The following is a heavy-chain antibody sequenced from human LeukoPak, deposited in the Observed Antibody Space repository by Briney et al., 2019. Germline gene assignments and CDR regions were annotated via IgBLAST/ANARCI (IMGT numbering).Heavy chain of an antibody. J-gene: IGHJ4*02. CDR2: ISETSSST. V-gene: IGHV3-11*01. CDR3: ARQKRTFDY. CDR1: GFNFSDYY. Sequence: GGSLRLSCVASGFNFSDYYMTWIRQAPGKGLEWLSYISETSSSTYYTASVRGRFTISRDNAQNSLYLQMNDLRAEDTAVYYCARQKRTFDYWGRGSLVTVSS.